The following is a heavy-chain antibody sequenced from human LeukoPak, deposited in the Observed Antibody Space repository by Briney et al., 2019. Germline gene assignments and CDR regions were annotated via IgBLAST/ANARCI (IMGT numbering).Heavy chain of an antibody. CDR2: IKPNTGDT. CDR1: GYTFTRHY. D-gene: IGHD1-26*01. J-gene: IGHJ4*02. CDR3: ARDGWELPLDY. V-gene: IGHV1-2*02. Sequence: ASVKVSCRASGYTFTRHYIYWMRQTPGQGLEWMGWIKPNTGDTNYAQKFQGRVTMTRDTSISTAYMELSRLRSDDTAVYYCARDGWELPLDYWGQGTLVTVSS.